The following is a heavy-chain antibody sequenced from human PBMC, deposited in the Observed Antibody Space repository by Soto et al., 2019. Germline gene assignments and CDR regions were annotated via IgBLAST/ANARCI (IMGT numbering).Heavy chain of an antibody. CDR2: IYYSGST. J-gene: IGHJ5*02. CDR3: ARHPYSSSSDALGWFDP. V-gene: IGHV4-39*01. CDR1: GFSLSTSGMC. Sequence: SGPTLVNPTQTLTLTCTFSGFSLSTSGMCVTWIRQPPGKGLEWIGSIYYSGSTYYNPSLKSRVTISVDTSKNQFSLKLSSVTAADTAVYYCARHPYSSSSDALGWFDPWGQGTLVTVSS. D-gene: IGHD6-6*01.